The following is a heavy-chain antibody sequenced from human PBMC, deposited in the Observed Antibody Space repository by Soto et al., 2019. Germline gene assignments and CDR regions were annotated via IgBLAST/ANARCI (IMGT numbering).Heavy chain of an antibody. Sequence: EVQLVESGGGLVKPGGSLRLSCAASGFTFSSYSMNWVRQAPGKGLXXXXXXSSSSSYIYYADSVKGRFTISRDNAKNSLYLQMNSLRAEDTAVYYCAREGVQHGSGPYYYYGMDVWGQGTTVTVSS. CDR1: GFTFSSYS. CDR3: AREGVQHGSGPYYYYGMDV. CDR2: XSSSSSYI. J-gene: IGHJ6*02. V-gene: IGHV3-21*01. D-gene: IGHD3-10*01.